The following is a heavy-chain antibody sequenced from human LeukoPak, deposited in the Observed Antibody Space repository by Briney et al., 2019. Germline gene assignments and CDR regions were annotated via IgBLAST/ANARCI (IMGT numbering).Heavy chain of an antibody. D-gene: IGHD3-3*01. CDR1: GGTFSSYA. J-gene: IGHJ6*03. CDR2: ISAYNGNT. CDR3: ARDQGRTYYDFWSGYYPPYYYYMDV. V-gene: IGHV1-18*01. Sequence: GASVKVSCKASGGTFSSYAISWVRQAPGQGLEWMGWISAYNGNTNYAQKLQGRVTMTTDTSTSTAYMELRSLRSDDTAVYYCARDQGRTYYDFWSGYYPPYYYYMDVWGKGTTVTISS.